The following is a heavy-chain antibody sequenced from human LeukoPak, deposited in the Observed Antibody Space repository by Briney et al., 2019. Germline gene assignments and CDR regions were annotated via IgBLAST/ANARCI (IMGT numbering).Heavy chain of an antibody. CDR3: ASPRGDYGGNVGY. J-gene: IGHJ4*02. Sequence: SETLSLTCTVSGDSITSSSYYWGWIRQSPGQGLEWIGSSYYSGRTYYNPSLKSRVTISADTSKNQFSLKLRSVTATDTAVYYRASPRGDYGGNVGYWGQGTLVTVSS. CDR2: SYYSGRT. CDR1: GDSITSSSYY. D-gene: IGHD4-23*01. V-gene: IGHV4-39*01.